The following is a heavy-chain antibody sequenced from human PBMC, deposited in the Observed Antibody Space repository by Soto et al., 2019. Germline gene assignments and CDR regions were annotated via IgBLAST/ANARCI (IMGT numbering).Heavy chain of an antibody. CDR2: IYNNGNT. D-gene: IGHD7-27*01. Sequence: SETLSLTCNVSCGSVSSVKYFWSWIRQPPGKGLEWIAYIYNNGNTNYNPSLKSQATISVDTPKNQCSLKLTSVTAADSAVYFCARTVMPVGNLAAFDHWGQGVLVTVSS. V-gene: IGHV4-61*01. J-gene: IGHJ4*02. CDR3: ARTVMPVGNLAAFDH. CDR1: CGSVSSVKYF.